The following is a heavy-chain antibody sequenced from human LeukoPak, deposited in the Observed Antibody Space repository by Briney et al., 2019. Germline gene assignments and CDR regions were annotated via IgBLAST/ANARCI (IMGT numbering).Heavy chain of an antibody. Sequence: SVKVSCKASGGTFSTYAVSWVRQAPGQGLEWMGGIIPIFGKADYAQKFQDRVTITADESTSTAYMELSRLRSEDTALYYCARAGEYCSGGSCYSGVYFDYWGQGTLVTVSS. CDR2: IIPIFGKA. D-gene: IGHD2-15*01. V-gene: IGHV1-69*13. CDR1: GGTFSTYA. J-gene: IGHJ4*02. CDR3: ARAGEYCSGGSCYSGVYFDY.